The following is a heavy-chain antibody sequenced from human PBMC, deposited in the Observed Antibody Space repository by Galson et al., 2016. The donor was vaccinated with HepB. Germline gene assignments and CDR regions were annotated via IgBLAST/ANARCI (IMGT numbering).Heavy chain of an antibody. CDR1: GGSISSYY. D-gene: IGHD3-10*01. CDR2: IYYSGST. Sequence: ETLSLTCPVSGGSISSYYWSWIRQPPGKGLEWIGFIYYSGSTNYNPSLESRLIISGDTSKNQVSLRLSSVTAADTAVYYCAKSGSEGSTWGHGILVTVAS. J-gene: IGHJ4*01. CDR3: AKSGSEGST. V-gene: IGHV4-59*01.